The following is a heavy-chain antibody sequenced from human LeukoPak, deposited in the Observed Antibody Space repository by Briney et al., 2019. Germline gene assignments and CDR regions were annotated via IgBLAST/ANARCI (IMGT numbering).Heavy chain of an antibody. Sequence: GGSLRLSCAASGFRFSGYWMTWVRQAPGKGLEWVANIKGDGSETSYVTSVRGRFTISRDNAKNSLYLQMNNLRAEDTAVYYCARDRWAILTGSENYYFYGMDVWGQGTTVTVSS. D-gene: IGHD3-9*01. V-gene: IGHV3-7*01. CDR3: ARDRWAILTGSENYYFYGMDV. J-gene: IGHJ6*02. CDR1: GFRFSGYW. CDR2: IKGDGSET.